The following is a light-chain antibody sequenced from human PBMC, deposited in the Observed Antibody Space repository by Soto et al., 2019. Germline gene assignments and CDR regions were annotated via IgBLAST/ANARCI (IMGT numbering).Light chain of an antibody. CDR1: QTISSW. Sequence: DIQMTQSPSTLSASVLDRVTITFRASQTISSWLAWYQQKPGKAPKLLIYKASGLESGVPSRFSGSGSGTDFTLTISCLQSQDFATYYCQQYYSFPLTFGGGTKVDIK. CDR3: QQYYSFPLT. J-gene: IGKJ4*01. CDR2: KAS. V-gene: IGKV1-5*03.